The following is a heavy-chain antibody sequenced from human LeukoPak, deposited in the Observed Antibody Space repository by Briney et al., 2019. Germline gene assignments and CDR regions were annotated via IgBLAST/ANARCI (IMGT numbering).Heavy chain of an antibody. J-gene: IGHJ5*02. CDR1: GGTFSSYA. Sequence: ASVKVSCKASGGTFSSYAISWVRQAPGQGLEWMGGIIPIFGTANYAQKFQGRVTITADESTSTAYMELRGLRSEDTAVYYCVRDGEGVAISVNYWFDPWGQGTLVTVSS. CDR2: IIPIFGTA. D-gene: IGHD3-10*01. CDR3: VRDGEGVAISVNYWFDP. V-gene: IGHV1-69*13.